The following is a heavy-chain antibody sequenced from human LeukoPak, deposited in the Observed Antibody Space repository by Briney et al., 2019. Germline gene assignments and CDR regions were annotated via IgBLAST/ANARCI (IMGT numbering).Heavy chain of an antibody. V-gene: IGHV4-59*01. D-gene: IGHD3-10*01. Sequence: PSETLSLTCTVSGGSIRNYFWTWIRQPPGKGLEWIGNVYYGGSANYSPPLRNRATISVAMSTSQVSLKLSSVTAADTAVYYCARESGSGSVHWGQGIQVIVSS. CDR2: VYYGGSA. J-gene: IGHJ4*02. CDR3: ARESGSGSVH. CDR1: GGSIRNYF.